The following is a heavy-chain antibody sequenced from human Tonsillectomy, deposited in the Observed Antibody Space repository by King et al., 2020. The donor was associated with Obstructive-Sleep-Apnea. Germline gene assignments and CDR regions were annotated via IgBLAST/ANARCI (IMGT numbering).Heavy chain of an antibody. D-gene: IGHD1-26*01. Sequence: VQLVESGGGVVQPGRSLRLSCAASGFTFNSYGLHWVRQAPGKGLEWVAIISYDGSNKYYADSVKGRFTISRDNSKNTLYLQMDSLRVEETAVYYCAKDDSTLIVGAKGHSDYWGEGTLVTVSS. CDR2: ISYDGSNK. CDR1: GFTFNSYG. J-gene: IGHJ4*02. CDR3: AKDDSTLIVGAKGHSDY. V-gene: IGHV3-30*18.